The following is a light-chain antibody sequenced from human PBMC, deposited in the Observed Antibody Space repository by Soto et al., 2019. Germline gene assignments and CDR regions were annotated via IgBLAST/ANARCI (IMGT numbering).Light chain of an antibody. Sequence: QTVVTQEPSLTVSPGGTVTLTCASSTGTVTSGHYPNWLQQKPGQAPRALIYSTDTRHSWTPARFSGSLLGGKAALTLSGVQPEEEADYYCLLYHGGAVVFGGGTKLTVL. CDR2: STD. CDR1: TGTVTSGHY. CDR3: LLYHGGAVV. J-gene: IGLJ2*01. V-gene: IGLV7-43*01.